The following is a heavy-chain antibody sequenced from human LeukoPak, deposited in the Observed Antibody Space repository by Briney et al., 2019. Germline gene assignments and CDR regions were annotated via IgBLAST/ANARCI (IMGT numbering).Heavy chain of an antibody. Sequence: PGGSLRLSCAASGFTFRTYAMSWVRQAPGKGLEWVSVISGSGDSTSYADSVKGRFTFSRDNSKGTLYLQMNSLRAEDTAVYYCAKDLTDTVAVVAASGYGMDVWGQGTTVTVSS. CDR3: AKDLTDTVAVVAASGYGMDV. J-gene: IGHJ6*02. V-gene: IGHV3-23*01. CDR1: GFTFRTYA. CDR2: ISGSGDST. D-gene: IGHD2-15*01.